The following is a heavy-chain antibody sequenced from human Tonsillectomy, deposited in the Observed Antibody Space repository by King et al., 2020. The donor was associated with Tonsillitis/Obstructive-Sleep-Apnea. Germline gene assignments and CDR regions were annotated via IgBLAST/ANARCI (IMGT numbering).Heavy chain of an antibody. CDR1: GGSISSSNYS. CDR3: ARLVEVPSAIPHFDY. J-gene: IGHJ4*02. CDR2: VCYSGST. V-gene: IGHV4-39*01. D-gene: IGHD2-2*02. Sequence: QLQESGPGLVKPSETLSLTCTVSGGSISSSNYSWRWIRQPPGKGLEWIWNVCYSGSTYYNPSLKGRVIISVDTSKNQFSLKLSSVTAADTALYYCARLVEVPSAIPHFDYWGQGTLVTVSS.